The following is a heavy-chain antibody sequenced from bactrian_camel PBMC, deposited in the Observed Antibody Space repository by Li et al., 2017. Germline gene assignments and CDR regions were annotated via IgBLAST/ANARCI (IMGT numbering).Heavy chain of an antibody. Sequence: VQLVESGGGSVQVGESLRLSCVASGLSVSNTYLSWVRQAPGKGLEWVSNLWSDGTTRYYADSVKSRFTISKDNRKNILYLQMNSLTPGDTAMYYCTARYEFGLGACRGVGGLGFWGQGTQVTVS. CDR2: LWSDGTTR. CDR3: TARYEFGLGACRGVGGLGF. V-gene: IGHV3-2*01. CDR1: GLSVSNTY. D-gene: IGHD1*01. J-gene: IGHJ6*01.